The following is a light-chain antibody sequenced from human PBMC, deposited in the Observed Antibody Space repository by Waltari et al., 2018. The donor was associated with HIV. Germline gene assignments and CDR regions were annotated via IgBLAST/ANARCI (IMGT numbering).Light chain of an antibody. J-gene: IGLJ3*02. Sequence: QSVLTQPPSASGTPGQRVTIPCSGASSNIGSNTVNWYQPLPGTAPQLLIYSNNQRPSGVPDRFSGSKSGTSASLAISGLQSEDEADYYCATWDDNLNGWVFGGGTKLTVL. CDR2: SNN. CDR1: SSNIGSNT. CDR3: ATWDDNLNGWV. V-gene: IGLV1-44*01.